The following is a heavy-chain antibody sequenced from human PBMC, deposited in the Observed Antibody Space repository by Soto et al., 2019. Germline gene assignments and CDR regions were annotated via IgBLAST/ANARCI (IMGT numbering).Heavy chain of an antibody. Sequence: ASVKVSWKACGNSFTSYDINWVRQATGQGLEYLGWMNPNSGNTAYVQKFQGRVTMTWDTSITTAYMELSSLRSEDTAVYFCAICVRYGAYPRLLASWGQGTSVIVSS. D-gene: IGHD4-17*01. J-gene: IGHJ5*02. CDR1: GNSFTSYD. CDR2: MNPNSGNT. V-gene: IGHV1-8*01. CDR3: AICVRYGAYPRLLAS.